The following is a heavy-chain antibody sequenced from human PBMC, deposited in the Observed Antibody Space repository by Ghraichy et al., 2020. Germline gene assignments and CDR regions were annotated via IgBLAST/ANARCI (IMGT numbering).Heavy chain of an antibody. V-gene: IGHV3-74*01. D-gene: IGHD2-15*01. CDR2: IKSDGSST. J-gene: IGHJ4*02. Sequence: LSLTCAASGFTLSNYWMHWVRQAPGKGLVWVSRIKSDGSSTTYADSVKGRFTISRDNAKNTLYLQMNSLRAEDTAVYYCAREYCSGGRCFFGTGVSHFDFWGQGTLVTVSS. CDR1: GFTLSNYW. CDR3: AREYCSGGRCFFGTGVSHFDF.